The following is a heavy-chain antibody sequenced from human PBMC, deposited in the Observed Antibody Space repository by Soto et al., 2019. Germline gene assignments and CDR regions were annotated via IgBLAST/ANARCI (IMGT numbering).Heavy chain of an antibody. V-gene: IGHV3-11*01. D-gene: IGHD3-22*01. J-gene: IGHJ4*02. CDR3: ARDLGYYDSSGYFDY. Sequence: QVQLVESGGGLVKPGGTLRLSCAASGFTFSDSYMSWIRQAPGKGLEGASYISSSDSIIYYSDSVKGRFIISRDNAKNSLYLQMNSLRAEDTAVYYCARDLGYYDSSGYFDYWGQGTLVTVSS. CDR2: ISSSDSII. CDR1: GFTFSDSY.